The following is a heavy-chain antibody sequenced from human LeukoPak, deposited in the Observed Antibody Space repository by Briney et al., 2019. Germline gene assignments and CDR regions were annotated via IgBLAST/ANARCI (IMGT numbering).Heavy chain of an antibody. CDR1: GSTFSGTGWY. V-gene: IGHV1-2*02. J-gene: IGHJ4*02. CDR3: ARDGPAQMVDFDY. CDR2: IYPNNGAT. D-gene: IGHD3-10*01. Sequence: DSVKVSCKASGSTFSGTGWYLYWLRQAPGQGLECMGWIYPNNGATAYAQKFQGRVAMTRDTPITTAYMELSGLRPDDTAVYYCARDGPAQMVDFDYWGQGTLVTVSS.